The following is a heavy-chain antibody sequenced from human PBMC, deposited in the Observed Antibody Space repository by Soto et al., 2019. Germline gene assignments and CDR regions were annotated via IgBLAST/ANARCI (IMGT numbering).Heavy chain of an antibody. J-gene: IGHJ5*02. Sequence: SETLSLTCTVSGGSVSSGIYYWTWIRQPAGKGLEWIGRVYSSGVTHYNPSLKSRVTISLDTSKNQFSLRLLSVPDADTAVYFCARGQRFSDWFDPWGQGTLVTVSS. CDR2: VYSSGVT. CDR1: GGSVSSGIYY. D-gene: IGHD3-3*01. CDR3: ARGQRFSDWFDP. V-gene: IGHV4-61*02.